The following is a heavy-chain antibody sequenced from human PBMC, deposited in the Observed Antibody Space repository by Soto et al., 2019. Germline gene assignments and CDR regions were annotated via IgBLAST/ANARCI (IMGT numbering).Heavy chain of an antibody. J-gene: IGHJ3*02. CDR3: ARDVSPGSSGWYFDAFAI. Sequence: QLVESGGGLVQPGGSLRLSCAASGFTFSNYWMTWVRQAPGKGLEWVANIKRDGSGGSYLDSVRGRFTVSRDNARNSLYLQMNSLRAEDTALYYCARDVSPGSSGWYFDAFAIWGQGTMVTVSS. CDR2: IKRDGSGG. V-gene: IGHV3-7*01. CDR1: GFTFSNYW. D-gene: IGHD6-13*01.